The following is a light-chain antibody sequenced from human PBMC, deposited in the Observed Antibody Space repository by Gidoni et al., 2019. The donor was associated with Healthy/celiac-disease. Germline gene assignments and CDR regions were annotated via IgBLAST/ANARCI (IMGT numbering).Light chain of an antibody. V-gene: IGKV4-1*01. CDR1: QSVLYSSNNKNS. CDR3: QQYYSTSIT. CDR2: CAS. Sequence: DIVMTQSPDSLGVARGERATINCKSSQSVLYSSNNKNSLAWYQQQPGQPPKRLIYCASTRESGVPDRFSGSGSGTVFTLTSSSLHAEDVAVYYCQQYYSTSITFGQGTRLEIK. J-gene: IGKJ5*01.